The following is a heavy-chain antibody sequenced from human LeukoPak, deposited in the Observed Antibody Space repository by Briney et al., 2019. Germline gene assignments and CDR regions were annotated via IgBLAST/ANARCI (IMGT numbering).Heavy chain of an antibody. CDR2: IYHSGST. Sequence: PSETLSLTCTVSGYSISSGYYWGWIRQPPGKGLEWIGSIYHSGSTYYNPSLKSRATISVDTSKNQFSLKLSSVTAADTAVYYCARDYYDSSGYYYYYYYYYMDAWGKGTTVTVSS. V-gene: IGHV4-38-2*02. CDR1: GYSISSGYY. J-gene: IGHJ6*03. D-gene: IGHD3-22*01. CDR3: ARDYYDSSGYYYYYYYYYMDA.